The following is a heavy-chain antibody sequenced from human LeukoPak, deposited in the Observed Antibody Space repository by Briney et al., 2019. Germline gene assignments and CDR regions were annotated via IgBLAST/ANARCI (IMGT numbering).Heavy chain of an antibody. V-gene: IGHV3-30*02. Sequence: GGSLRLSCAASGFTFSSYGMHWVRQAPGRGLEWVAFIRYDGSYKYYADSVKGRFTISRDNSKNTLYLQMGSLRAEDMAVYYCARGSHRRYSSSWYSLWGQGTLVTVSS. CDR3: ARGSHRRYSSSWYSL. CDR2: IRYDGSYK. CDR1: GFTFSSYG. J-gene: IGHJ4*02. D-gene: IGHD6-13*01.